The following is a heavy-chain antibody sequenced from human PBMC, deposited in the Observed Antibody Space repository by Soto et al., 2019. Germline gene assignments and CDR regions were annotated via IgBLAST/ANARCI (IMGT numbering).Heavy chain of an antibody. CDR3: ARRYCASDNCPLFYYFVDL. CDR1: GGTFNKFA. CDR2: IIPVFRSA. J-gene: IGHJ6*02. Sequence: VQLVQSGAEVKKTGSSVKVSCKASGGTFNKFAFSWVRQAPGQGFEWMGGIIPVFRSANYAQRFRGGITITADEYTSTVYLYLNDLRSDDTAVYYCARRYCASDNCPLFYYFVDLWGLGTTVTVSS. D-gene: IGHD2-21*02. V-gene: IGHV1-69*01.